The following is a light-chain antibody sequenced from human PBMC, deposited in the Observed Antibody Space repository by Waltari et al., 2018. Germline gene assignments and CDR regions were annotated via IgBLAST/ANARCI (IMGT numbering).Light chain of an antibody. Sequence: QSALTQPASVSGSPGQSITISCSGITSDVGHSQYVSWFPQHPGKVPKVMISDVTNRPSGVPNRFSGSRSGNTASLTIAGLQAEDEADYYCISFTTSGTWVFGGGTKLTVL. V-gene: IGLV2-14*01. CDR2: DVT. CDR3: ISFTTSGTWV. CDR1: TSDVGHSQY. J-gene: IGLJ3*02.